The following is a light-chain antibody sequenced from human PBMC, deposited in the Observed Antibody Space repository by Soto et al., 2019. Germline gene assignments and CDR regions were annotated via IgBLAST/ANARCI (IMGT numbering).Light chain of an antibody. V-gene: IGKV3-20*01. J-gene: IGKJ2*01. Sequence: DIVLTQSPGTLSLSPGERATLSCRASQSVSSSYLAWYQQKPGQAPRLLIYDSSTRATGIPDRFRGGGSGTDFTLTINRLDPEDFAVYYCQQYNNRPPETFGQGTKLE. CDR2: DSS. CDR3: QQYNNRPPET. CDR1: QSVSSSY.